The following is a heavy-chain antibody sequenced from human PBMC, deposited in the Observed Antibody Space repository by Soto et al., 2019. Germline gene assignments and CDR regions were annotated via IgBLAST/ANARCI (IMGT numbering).Heavy chain of an antibody. J-gene: IGHJ3*02. CDR2: MWCDGHVE. CDR1: GFSFRTSG. Sequence: QVHLVESGGGVVQPGRSLTLSCAASGFSFRTSGMHWVRQAPGKGLEWVTGMWCDGHVEGYLDSVKGRFTISRDNSNSLMSLQMSNLRVDDTAVYYCARGLPKVAGGAFDIWGHGTMVTVSS. CDR3: ARGLPKVAGGAFDI. D-gene: IGHD2-15*01. V-gene: IGHV3-33*01.